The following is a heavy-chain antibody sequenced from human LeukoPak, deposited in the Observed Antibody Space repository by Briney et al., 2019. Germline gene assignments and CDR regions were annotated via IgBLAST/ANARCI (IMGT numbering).Heavy chain of an antibody. CDR2: IYYSGST. J-gene: IGHJ3*02. V-gene: IGHV4-31*03. CDR1: GGSISSGGYY. D-gene: IGHD1-26*01. Sequence: SQTLSLTCTVSGGSISSGGYYWSWIRQHPGKGLEWIGYIYYSGSTYYNPSLKSRVTISVDTSKNQFSLKLSSVTAADTAVYYCARDRPVAGANRHIDAFDIWGQGTMVTVSS. CDR3: ARDRPVAGANRHIDAFDI.